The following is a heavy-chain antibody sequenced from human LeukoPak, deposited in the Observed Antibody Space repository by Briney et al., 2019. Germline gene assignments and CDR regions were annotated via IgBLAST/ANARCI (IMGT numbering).Heavy chain of an antibody. D-gene: IGHD4-11*01. J-gene: IGHJ5*02. V-gene: IGHV4-59*08. CDR1: GGSISSYY. CDR3: ASTYSNYYADVHWFDP. CDR2: IYYSGST. Sequence: SETLSLTCTVSGGSISSYYWSWIRQPPGKGLEWIGYIYYSGSTNYNSSLKSRVTISVDTSKNQFSLKLSSVTAADTAVYYCASTYSNYYADVHWFDPWGQGTLVTVSS.